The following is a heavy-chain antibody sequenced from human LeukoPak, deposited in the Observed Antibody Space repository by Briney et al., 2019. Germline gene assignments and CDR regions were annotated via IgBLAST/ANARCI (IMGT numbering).Heavy chain of an antibody. Sequence: PGGSLRLSCAASGFTVSSNYMSWVRQAPGKGLEWVSVIYSGGSTYYADSVKGRFTISRGNSKNTLCLQMNSLRAEDTAVYYCARGPLAVAGNDYWGQGTLVTVSS. CDR2: IYSGGST. J-gene: IGHJ4*02. CDR1: GFTVSSNY. CDR3: ARGPLAVAGNDY. V-gene: IGHV3-66*01. D-gene: IGHD6-19*01.